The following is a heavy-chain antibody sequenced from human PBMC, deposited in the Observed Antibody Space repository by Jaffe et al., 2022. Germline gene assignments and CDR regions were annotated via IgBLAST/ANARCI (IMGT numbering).Heavy chain of an antibody. J-gene: IGHJ4*02. CDR2: IDWDDDK. CDR3: ARIREYSGYELSGFDY. D-gene: IGHD5-12*01. CDR1: GFSLSTSGMC. V-gene: IGHV2-70*01. Sequence: QVTLRESGPALVKPTQTLTLTCTFSGFSLSTSGMCVSWIRQPPGKALEWLALIDWDDDKYYSTSLKTRLTISKDTSKNQVVLTMTNMDPVDTATYYCARIREYSGYELSGFDYWGQGTLVTVSS.